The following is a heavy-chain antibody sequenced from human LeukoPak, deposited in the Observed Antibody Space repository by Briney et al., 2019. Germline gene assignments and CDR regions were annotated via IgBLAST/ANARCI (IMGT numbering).Heavy chain of an antibody. D-gene: IGHD3-16*01. Sequence: SVNVSCKVSGGSVRRYGSNWVRQSPGQGLEWMGRIIPTFGSTNYAQNFQGRVTITTDESTTTAYMEVTSLTSEDTAVYYCAGETLAPSDVKYFHHWGQGTLVTVSS. CDR3: AGETLAPSDVKYFHH. CDR1: GGSVRRYG. CDR2: IIPTFGST. V-gene: IGHV1-69*05. J-gene: IGHJ1*01.